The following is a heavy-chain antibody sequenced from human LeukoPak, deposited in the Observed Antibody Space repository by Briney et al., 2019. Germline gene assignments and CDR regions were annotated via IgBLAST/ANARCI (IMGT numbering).Heavy chain of an antibody. CDR2: ISAYNGNT. Sequence: ASVKVSCKASGYTFTSYGISWVRQAPGQGLEWMGWISAYNGNTSYAQKLQGRVTMTTDTSTSTAYMELRSLRSDDTAVYYCARGWVQGNYYYYYYMDVWGKGTTVTVSS. D-gene: IGHD3-10*01. V-gene: IGHV1-18*01. J-gene: IGHJ6*03. CDR3: ARGWVQGNYYYYYYMDV. CDR1: GYTFTSYG.